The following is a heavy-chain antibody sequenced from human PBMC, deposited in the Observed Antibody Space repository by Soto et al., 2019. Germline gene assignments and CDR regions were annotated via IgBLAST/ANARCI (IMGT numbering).Heavy chain of an antibody. CDR3: ARGDGSGSLYFSAFYDYMDV. D-gene: IGHD3-10*01. CDR1: GGSFRDYH. CDR2: INHGGST. V-gene: IGHV4-34*01. J-gene: IGHJ6*03. Sequence: QVQLQQWGAGLLKPSETLSLTCAVYGGSFRDYHWSWIRQPPGTGLEWIGEINHGGSTKYNPSLKSRVTIAIDTSKNQFALNLTSVTAADTAVYYCARGDGSGSLYFSAFYDYMDVWGKGTTVTVSS.